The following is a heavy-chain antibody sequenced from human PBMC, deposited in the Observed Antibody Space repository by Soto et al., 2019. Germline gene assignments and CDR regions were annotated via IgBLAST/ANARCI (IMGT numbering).Heavy chain of an antibody. D-gene: IGHD6-19*01. V-gene: IGHV1-2*04. CDR3: ATSRTSMAGAGETEYYFDY. CDR2: INPNSGGT. Sequence: GASVKVSCKTSGYTFTDYYMHWVRQAPGQGLEWMGWINPNSGGTKYAQNFQGWVTMTRDTSISTAYMELSRLRSDDTAVYYCATSRTSMAGAGETEYYFDYWGQGTLVTVSS. J-gene: IGHJ4*02. CDR1: GYTFTDYY.